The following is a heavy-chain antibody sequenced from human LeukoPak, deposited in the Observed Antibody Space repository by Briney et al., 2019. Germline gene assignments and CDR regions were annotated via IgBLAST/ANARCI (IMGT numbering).Heavy chain of an antibody. CDR1: GDSVSSNSAA. CDR3: ARELRGYSGYDAYFDY. V-gene: IGHV6-1*01. CDR2: TYYRSKWYN. Sequence: SQTRSLTCAISGDSVSSNSAAWNWIRQSPSIGLEWLGRTYYRSKWYNDYAVSVKSRITINPDTSKNQFSLQLNSVTPEDTAVYYCARELRGYSGYDAYFDYWGQGTLVTVSS. D-gene: IGHD5-12*01. J-gene: IGHJ4*02.